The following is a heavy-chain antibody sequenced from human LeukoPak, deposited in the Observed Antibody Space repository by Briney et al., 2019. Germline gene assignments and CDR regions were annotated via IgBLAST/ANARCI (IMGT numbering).Heavy chain of an antibody. Sequence: PGGSLRLSCAASGFTFSSYGMHWVRQAPGKGLEWVAVISYDGSNKYYADSVKGRFTISRDNSKNTLYLQMNSLRAEDTAVYYCAVWELLGGFDYWGQGTLVTVSS. CDR1: GFTFSSYG. J-gene: IGHJ4*02. V-gene: IGHV3-30*03. CDR3: AVWELLGGFDY. D-gene: IGHD1-26*01. CDR2: ISYDGSNK.